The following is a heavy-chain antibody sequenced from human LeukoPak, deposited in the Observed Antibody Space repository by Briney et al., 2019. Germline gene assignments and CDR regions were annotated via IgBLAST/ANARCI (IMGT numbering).Heavy chain of an antibody. D-gene: IGHD3-22*01. J-gene: IGHJ4*02. V-gene: IGHV3-21*01. CDR3: ARDLYRIVVVPHYFDY. Sequence: GESLRLSCAASGFTFSSYSMNWVRQAPGKGLEWVSSISSSSSYIYYADSVKGRFTISRDNAKNSLYLQMNSLRAEDTAVYYCARDLYRIVVVPHYFDYWGQGTLVTVSS. CDR1: GFTFSSYS. CDR2: ISSSSSYI.